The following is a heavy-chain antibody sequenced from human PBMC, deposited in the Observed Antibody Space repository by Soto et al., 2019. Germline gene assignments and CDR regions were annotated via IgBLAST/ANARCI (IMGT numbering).Heavy chain of an antibody. CDR3: ARDGGFGELKY. Sequence: QVQLVQSGAELKKPASSVKVSCKASGDTFSGYPINWVRQAPGEGLEWMGRIIPVFGTTNDAQRFEGRVTITADESTNTAYMELRGLLSEDTAVYYCARDGGFGELKYWGPGTLVTVSS. CDR1: GDTFSGYP. V-gene: IGHV1-69*18. D-gene: IGHD3-10*01. CDR2: IIPVFGTT. J-gene: IGHJ4*02.